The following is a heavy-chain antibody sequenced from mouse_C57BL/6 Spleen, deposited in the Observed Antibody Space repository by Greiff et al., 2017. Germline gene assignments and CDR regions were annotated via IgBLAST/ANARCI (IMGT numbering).Heavy chain of an antibody. V-gene: IGHV2-9-1*01. D-gene: IGHD1-1*01. Sequence: VMLVESGPGLVAPSQSLSITCTVSGFSLTSYAISWVRQPPGKGLEWLGVIWPGGGTTYNSALYSRLSISKDNSKSQVFLKMNSLQTDDTARYDGARGTTVVATRAMGYWGQGTSVTVSS. CDR2: IWPGGGT. CDR3: ARGTTVVATRAMGY. J-gene: IGHJ4*01. CDR1: GFSLTSYA.